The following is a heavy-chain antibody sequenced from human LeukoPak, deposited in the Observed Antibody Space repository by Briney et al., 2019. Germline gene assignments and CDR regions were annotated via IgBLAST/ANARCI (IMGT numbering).Heavy chain of an antibody. CDR3: ARDRLGDYDHSGYYDK. Sequence: GGSLRLSCAASGFTFSSYDMHWVRQATGKGLEWVSAIGTAGDTYYPGSVKGRFTISRENAKNSLYLQMNNLRAEDTAVYYCARDRLGDYDHSGYYDKWGQGTLVTVSS. J-gene: IGHJ4*02. CDR2: IGTAGDT. CDR1: GFTFSSYD. V-gene: IGHV3-13*01. D-gene: IGHD3-22*01.